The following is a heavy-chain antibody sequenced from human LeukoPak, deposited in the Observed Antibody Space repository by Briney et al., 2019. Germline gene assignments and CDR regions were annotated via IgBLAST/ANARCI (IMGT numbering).Heavy chain of an antibody. D-gene: IGHD3-9*01. J-gene: IGHJ4*02. CDR2: MYTSGST. V-gene: IGHV4-61*02. CDR3: AIELPDYDILTGYYTGY. Sequence: SETLSLTCTVSGGSISSGSYYWSWIRQPAGQGLEYIGRMYTSGSTNYNPSLKSRVTISVDTSKNQFSLKLSSVTAADTAVYYCAIELPDYDILTGYYTGYWGQGTLVTVSS. CDR1: GGSISSGSYY.